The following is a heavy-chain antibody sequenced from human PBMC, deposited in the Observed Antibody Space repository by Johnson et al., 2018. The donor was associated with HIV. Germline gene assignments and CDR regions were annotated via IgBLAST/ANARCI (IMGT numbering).Heavy chain of an antibody. D-gene: IGHD6-6*01. CDR2: ISYDGNNK. Sequence: QVQLVESGGGVVQPGRSLRLSCAASGFTFSSYGMHWVRQAPGKGLAWVAVISYDGNNKYSADSVKGRFTISRDNSKNTLYLQMNSLRVEDTAVYYCARDGYSSSSFGAFDIWGQGTMVTVSS. V-gene: IGHV3-30*03. J-gene: IGHJ3*02. CDR1: GFTFSSYG. CDR3: ARDGYSSSSFGAFDI.